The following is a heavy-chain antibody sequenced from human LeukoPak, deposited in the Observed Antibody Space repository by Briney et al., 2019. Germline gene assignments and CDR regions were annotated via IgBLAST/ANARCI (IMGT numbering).Heavy chain of an antibody. J-gene: IGHJ6*02. CDR1: GFTFSSYG. D-gene: IGHD3-10*01. CDR3: ARSGSTCYYGMDV. CDR2: IWYDGTDK. V-gene: IGHV3-33*01. Sequence: PGRSLRLTCAASGFTFSSYGMHWVRQGPGKGLEWVTFIWYDGTDKNYADSVKGRFTISRDNSKNTLYLQMNSLRAEDTAVYYCARSGSTCYYGMDVWGQGTTVTVSS.